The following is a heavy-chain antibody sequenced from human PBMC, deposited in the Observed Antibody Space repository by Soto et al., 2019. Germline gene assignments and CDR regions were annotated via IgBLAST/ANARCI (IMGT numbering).Heavy chain of an antibody. J-gene: IGHJ4*02. CDR3: TRAPGPIYTGRGDY. CDR1: GFIFKMYW. D-gene: IGHD2-8*02. Sequence: GGSLRLSCAASGFIFKMYWMHWVRQSPGKGLVWISRIYNDGTYSDYADSVRGRFTISRDNVNDTLYLQMNNLRAEDTGLYYCTRAPGPIYTGRGDYWGQGTQVTVSS. V-gene: IGHV3-74*01. CDR2: IYNDGTYS.